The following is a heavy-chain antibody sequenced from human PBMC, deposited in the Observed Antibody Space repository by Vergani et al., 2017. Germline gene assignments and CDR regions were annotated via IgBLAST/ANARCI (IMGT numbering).Heavy chain of an antibody. CDR1: GFTFSSYW. CDR3: ARDILTGYYYFDY. Sequence: EVQLLESGGGLVQPGGSLRLSCEASGFTFSSYWMSWVRQAPGKGLEWVANIKQDGSEKYYVDSVKGRFTISRDNAKNSLYLQMNSLRAEDTAVYYCARDILTGYYYFDYWGQGTLVTVSS. CDR2: IKQDGSEK. D-gene: IGHD3-9*01. J-gene: IGHJ4*02. V-gene: IGHV3-7*01.